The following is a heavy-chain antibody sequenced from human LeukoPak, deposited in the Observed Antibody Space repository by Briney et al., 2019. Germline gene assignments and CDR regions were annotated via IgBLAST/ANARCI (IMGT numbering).Heavy chain of an antibody. Sequence: GGSLRLSCAASGFTFSSYAMSEVREAPGKGREWVSAISGSGGSTYYADSVKGRFTISRHNSKNTLYLQMNNLRAEDTAVYYCAKDPTSPHDYWGQGTLVTVSS. D-gene: IGHD1-14*01. J-gene: IGHJ4*02. CDR2: ISGSGGST. CDR1: GFTFSSYA. CDR3: AKDPTSPHDY. V-gene: IGHV3-23*01.